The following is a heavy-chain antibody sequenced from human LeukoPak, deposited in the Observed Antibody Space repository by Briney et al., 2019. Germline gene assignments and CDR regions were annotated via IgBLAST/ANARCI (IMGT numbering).Heavy chain of an antibody. J-gene: IGHJ5*01. D-gene: IGHD4-17*01. CDR1: GFNFEDYA. V-gene: IGHV3-9*01. Sequence: GGSLRLSCAASGFNFEDYAMHWVRQVPGKGLEWVSGISGNGDDIGYADSVKGRFTISRDNAKNSLYPQMNSLRTEDTAVYYCAKIDTFDYDTSGRHWLDSWGQGTLVTVSS. CDR2: ISGNGDDI. CDR3: AKIDTFDYDTSGRHWLDS.